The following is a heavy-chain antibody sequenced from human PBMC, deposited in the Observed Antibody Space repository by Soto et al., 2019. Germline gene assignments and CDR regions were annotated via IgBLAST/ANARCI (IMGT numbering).Heavy chain of an antibody. CDR1: GYTFTSYG. CDR2: ISAYNGNT. CDR3: ARDRLDTAMVNWFDP. Sequence: GASVKVSCKASGYTFTSYGISWVRQAPGQGLEWMGWISAYNGNTNYAQKLQGRVTMTTDTSTSTAYMELRSLRSEDTAVYYCARDRLDTAMVNWFDPWGQGTLVTVSS. V-gene: IGHV1-18*01. D-gene: IGHD5-18*01. J-gene: IGHJ5*02.